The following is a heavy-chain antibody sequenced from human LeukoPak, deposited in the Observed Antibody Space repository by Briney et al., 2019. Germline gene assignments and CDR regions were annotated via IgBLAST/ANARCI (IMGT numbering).Heavy chain of an antibody. V-gene: IGHV1-18*01. CDR3: ARTYYDFWSGYYSNWFDP. CDR2: ISAYNGNT. CDR1: GYTFTSYG. D-gene: IGHD3-3*01. Sequence: ASVKVSCKASGYTFTSYGISLVRQAPGQGLERMGWISAYNGNTNYAKKLQGRVTMTTDTCTSTAYMELRSLRSHDTAVYSCARTYYDFWSGYYSNWFDPWGQGTLVTVSS. J-gene: IGHJ5*02.